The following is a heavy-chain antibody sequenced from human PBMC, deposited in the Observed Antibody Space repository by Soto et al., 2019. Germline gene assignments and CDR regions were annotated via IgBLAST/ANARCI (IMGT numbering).Heavy chain of an antibody. D-gene: IGHD5-12*01. CDR2: INPKSGLT. CDR3: ARRDRSGSFDY. CDR1: GYTFTDYY. V-gene: IGHV1-2*02. J-gene: IGHJ4*02. Sequence: QVQLVQSGAEAKKPGASVKVSCKASGYTFTDYYIHWVRLAPGQGLDWMGWINPKSGLTSHAQNFRGRVTMTRDTPLSTVYMELNRLTSDDRAIYYCARRDRSGSFDYWGQGTQVTVSS.